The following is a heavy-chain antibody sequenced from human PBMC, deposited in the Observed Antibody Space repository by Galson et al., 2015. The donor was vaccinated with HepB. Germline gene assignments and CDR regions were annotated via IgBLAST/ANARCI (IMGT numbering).Heavy chain of an antibody. CDR1: GFTFSSFA. J-gene: IGHJ4*02. D-gene: IGHD3-3*01. Sequence: LRLSCAASGFTFSSFAMSWVRQAPGKGLEWVSAVDPSGGNTYYADSLKGRFTISRDNSKNTLYLQMKSLRAEDTAVYYCAKDLDFWSGYYTGFDYWGQGTLVTVSS. CDR3: AKDLDFWSGYYTGFDY. V-gene: IGHV3-23*01. CDR2: VDPSGGNT.